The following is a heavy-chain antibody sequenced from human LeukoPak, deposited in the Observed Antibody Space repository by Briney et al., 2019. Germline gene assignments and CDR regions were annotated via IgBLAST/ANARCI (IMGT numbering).Heavy chain of an antibody. CDR2: IYTTGTT. Sequence: SETLSLTCTVSGGSNNSYYWGWVRQPAGKGLEWIGRIYTTGTTNYSPSLKGRLTMSVDTSKNQFSLNLRSVTAADTAVYYCGSQGYTVSYYFLDYWSQGTLVTVSS. CDR3: GSQGYTVSYYFLDY. CDR1: GGSNNSYY. J-gene: IGHJ4*02. D-gene: IGHD1-26*01. V-gene: IGHV4-4*07.